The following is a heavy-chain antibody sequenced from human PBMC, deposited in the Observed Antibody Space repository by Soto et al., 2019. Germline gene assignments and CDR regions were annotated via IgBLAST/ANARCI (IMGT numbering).Heavy chain of an antibody. V-gene: IGHV3-33*01. CDR3: ARDDIPGIAVATYGMDV. D-gene: IGHD6-19*01. CDR2: IWYDGSNK. Sequence: VQLVESGGGVVQPGRSLRLSCAASGFTFRTYGMHWVRQAPGKGLEWVAVIWYDGSNKYYADSVKGRFTISRDDSKNTLYLQMTSLRAEDTAVYYCARDDIPGIAVATYGMDVWGQGTTVTVSS. J-gene: IGHJ6*02. CDR1: GFTFRTYG.